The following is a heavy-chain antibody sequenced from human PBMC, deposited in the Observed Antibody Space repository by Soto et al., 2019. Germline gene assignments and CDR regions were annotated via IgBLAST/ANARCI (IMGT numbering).Heavy chain of an antibody. V-gene: IGHV4-59*01. CDR1: GGSISSYY. J-gene: IGHJ6*02. CDR2: IYYSGST. Sequence: QVQLQASGPGLVKPSETLSLTCTVSGGSISSYYWSWIPQPPGKGLEWIGYIYYSGSTNYNPSLRSRATLSVATSKNRFALKLSSVTAADTAVYYCARDGPGYYDSSGFREGNYYGMDVWGQGTTVTVSS. CDR3: ARDGPGYYDSSGFREGNYYGMDV. D-gene: IGHD3-22*01.